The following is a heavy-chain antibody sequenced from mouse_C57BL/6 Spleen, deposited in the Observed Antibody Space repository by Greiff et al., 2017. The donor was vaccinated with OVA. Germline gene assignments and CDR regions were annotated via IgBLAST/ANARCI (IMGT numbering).Heavy chain of an antibody. Sequence: EVQVVESGPGLVKPSQSLSLTCSVTGYSITSGYYWNWIRQFPGNKLEWMGYISYDGSNNYNPSLKNRISITRDTSKNQFFLKLNSVTTEDTATYYCAREGESTGTWFAYWGQGTLVTVSA. J-gene: IGHJ3*01. V-gene: IGHV3-6*01. CDR2: ISYDGSN. D-gene: IGHD4-1*02. CDR3: AREGESTGTWFAY. CDR1: GYSITSGYY.